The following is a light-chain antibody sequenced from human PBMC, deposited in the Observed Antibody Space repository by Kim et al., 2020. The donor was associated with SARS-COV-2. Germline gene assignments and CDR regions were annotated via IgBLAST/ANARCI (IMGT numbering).Light chain of an antibody. J-gene: IGLJ3*02. CDR3: QSFDSSLSGWV. V-gene: IGLV1-40*01. Sequence: SVTNSCAGSSTNIGAGYDVHWYQQLPGTAPNRLIYGNSSRPSGVPDRFSGSKSGTSASLAITGLQAEDEADYYCQSFDSSLSGWVFGGGTQLTVL. CDR2: GNS. CDR1: STNIGAGYD.